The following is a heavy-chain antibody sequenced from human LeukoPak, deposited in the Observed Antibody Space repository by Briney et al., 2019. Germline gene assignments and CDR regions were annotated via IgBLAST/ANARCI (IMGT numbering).Heavy chain of an antibody. Sequence: SGESLRLSCAASGFTFSSYEMNWVRQAPEKGLEWVSYIDSSGSTIHYADSVKGRFTISRDNAKNSLYLQMNSLRAEDTAVYYCARDRIEQQRTLGRSSNYYYYYYMDVWGKGTTVTVSS. CDR3: ARDRIEQQRTLGRSSNYYYYYYMDV. J-gene: IGHJ6*03. D-gene: IGHD6-13*01. CDR2: IDSSGSTI. CDR1: GFTFSSYE. V-gene: IGHV3-48*03.